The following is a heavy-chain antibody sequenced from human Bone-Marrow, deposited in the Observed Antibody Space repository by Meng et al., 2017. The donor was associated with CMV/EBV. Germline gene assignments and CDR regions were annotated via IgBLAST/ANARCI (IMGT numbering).Heavy chain of an antibody. CDR1: GFSLSTGGVG. CDR2: IYWNDDK. Sequence: SGPTLVKPTQTLALTCTLSGFSLSTGGVGVGWIRQPPGRALEWLALIYWNDDKRYSPSLKSRLTITKDTSKNQVVLTMTNMDPVDTATYYCAHTRPGRYYDSTYYSYDYWGQGILVTVSS. D-gene: IGHD3-22*01. V-gene: IGHV2-5*01. J-gene: IGHJ4*02. CDR3: AHTRPGRYYDSTYYSYDY.